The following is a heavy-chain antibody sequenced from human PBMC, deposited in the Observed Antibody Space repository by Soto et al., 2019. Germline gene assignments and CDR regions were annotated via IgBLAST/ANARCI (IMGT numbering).Heavy chain of an antibody. V-gene: IGHV4-34*01. D-gene: IGHD2-15*01. Sequence: SETLSLTCAFYIGSFNGYYWSCIRHSPRKWLEWIGEIDHTGATKYNPSLKSRVSISVDASKKQISLKVISVTAADTAVYYCGRLCSRLTWGQGTLVNGSS. J-gene: IGHJ4*02. CDR3: GRLCSRLT. CDR2: IDHTGAT. CDR1: IGSFNGYY.